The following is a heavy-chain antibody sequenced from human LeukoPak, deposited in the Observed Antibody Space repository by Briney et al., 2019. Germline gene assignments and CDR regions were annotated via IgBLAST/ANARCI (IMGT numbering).Heavy chain of an antibody. CDR1: GGFISAYY. Sequence: SETLSLTCTVSGGFISAYYWSWVRQPPGKGLEWIGYIYYSGSTNYNPSLKSRVTMSVDTSKNQFSLKLTSVTAADTAVYYCARDGGRTSSDAVEIWGQGTMVIVSS. D-gene: IGHD2-2*01. J-gene: IGHJ3*02. V-gene: IGHV4-59*12. CDR3: ARDGGRTSSDAVEI. CDR2: IYYSGST.